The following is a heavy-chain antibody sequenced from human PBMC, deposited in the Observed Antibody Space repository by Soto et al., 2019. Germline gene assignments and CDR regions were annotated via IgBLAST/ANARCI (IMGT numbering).Heavy chain of an antibody. V-gene: IGHV4-34*01. CDR3: ARGQRSDPCLDY. Sequence: SETLSLTCAVYAGSFSGYYWDWIRQPPGKGLEWIGEVNPDGATNYTPSLRGRVTISIDTSRNQFSLKLSSVTAADTAVYYCARGQRSDPCLDYWGQGAPVTVSS. CDR2: VNPDGAT. J-gene: IGHJ4*02. CDR1: AGSFSGYY.